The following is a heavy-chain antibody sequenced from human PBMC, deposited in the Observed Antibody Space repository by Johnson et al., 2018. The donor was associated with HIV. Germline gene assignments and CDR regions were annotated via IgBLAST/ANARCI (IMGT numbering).Heavy chain of an antibody. Sequence: QVQLVESGGALVKPGGSLRLSCAASGFSFSDYYMSWIRRAPGKGLEWVSYISSSGSTIYYADSVKGRFTISRDNSKNTLYLQMNSLRAEDTAMYYCATSGLTLGSSSSHAFDIWGQGTMVTVSS. D-gene: IGHD6-6*01. CDR1: GFSFSDYY. CDR3: ATSGLTLGSSSSHAFDI. V-gene: IGHV3-11*04. J-gene: IGHJ3*02. CDR2: ISSSGSTI.